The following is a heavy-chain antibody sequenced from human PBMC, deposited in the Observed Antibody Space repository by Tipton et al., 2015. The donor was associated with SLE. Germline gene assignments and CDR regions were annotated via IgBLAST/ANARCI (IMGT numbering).Heavy chain of an antibody. D-gene: IGHD6-6*01. CDR1: GGSISSYY. V-gene: IGHV4-59*01. CDR3: ARASIAARGGFDY. J-gene: IGHJ4*02. Sequence: LRLSCTVSGGSISSYYWSWIRQPPGKGLEWIGYIYYSGSTNYNPSLKSRVTISVDKSKNQLSLKLSSVTAADTAVYYCARASIAARGGFDYWGQRALVTGSS. CDR2: IYYSGST.